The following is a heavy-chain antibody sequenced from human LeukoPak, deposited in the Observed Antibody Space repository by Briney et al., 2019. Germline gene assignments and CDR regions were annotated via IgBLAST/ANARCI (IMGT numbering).Heavy chain of an antibody. Sequence: GGTLRLSCAASGFTFSSYGMSWVRQAPGKGLEWVSVISGSGGSTYYADSVKGRFTISRDNSKNTLYLQMNSLRAEDTAVYYCARGPSGYHNTGGQGTLVTVSS. CDR1: GFTFSSYG. CDR2: ISGSGGST. J-gene: IGHJ4*02. CDR3: ARGPSGYHNT. D-gene: IGHD5-12*01. V-gene: IGHV3-23*01.